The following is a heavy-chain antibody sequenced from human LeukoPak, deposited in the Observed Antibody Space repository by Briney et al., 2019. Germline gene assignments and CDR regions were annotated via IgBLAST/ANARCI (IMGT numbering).Heavy chain of an antibody. J-gene: IGHJ5*02. V-gene: IGHV1-69*13. CDR1: GGTFSSHA. CDR3: ALGLDRVTTASPNWFDP. D-gene: IGHD4-11*01. CDR2: IIPIFGTA. Sequence: SVKVSCKASGGTFSSHAISWVRQAPGQGLEWMGGIIPIFGTANYAQKFQGRVTITADESTSTAYMELSSLRSEDTAVYYCALGLDRVTTASPNWFDPWGQGTLVTVSS.